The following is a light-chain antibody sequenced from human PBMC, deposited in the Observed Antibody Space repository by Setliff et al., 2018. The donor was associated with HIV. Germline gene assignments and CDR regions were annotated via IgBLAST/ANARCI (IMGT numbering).Light chain of an antibody. J-gene: IGLJ1*01. V-gene: IGLV2-14*01. CDR2: EVT. CDR1: SSDVGNYNY. CDR3: SSYTTNTTVV. Sequence: QSVLTQPAPVSGSPGQSITISCTGTSSDVGNYNYVSWYQQHPGKAPKLMIYEVTYRPSGVSNRFSGSKSGNTASLTISGLQAEDEADYYCSSYTTNTTVVFGTGTKVTVL.